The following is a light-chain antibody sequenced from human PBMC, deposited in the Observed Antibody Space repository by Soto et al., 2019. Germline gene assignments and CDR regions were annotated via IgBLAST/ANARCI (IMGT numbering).Light chain of an antibody. J-gene: IGKJ5*01. V-gene: IGKV1-17*01. CDR3: QQLKNYPIP. CDR1: QGIRTD. Sequence: IQITHAPSARYEPVGGGVTLTFRASQGIRTDLAWYQQKPGKDPKRLIYAASSLPSGVPSRFSGSGSGTELTLKISSLQPEDFATYYCQQLKNYPIPFGQGTRLEI. CDR2: AAS.